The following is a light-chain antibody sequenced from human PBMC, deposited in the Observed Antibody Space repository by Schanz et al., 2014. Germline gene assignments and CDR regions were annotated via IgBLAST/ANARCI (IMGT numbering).Light chain of an antibody. J-gene: IGKJ2*01. CDR2: NAS. V-gene: IGKV3-11*01. Sequence: EIVLTQSPATLSLSPGEGATLSCRASQSLNSYLAWYQQKPGQAPRLLIYNASNRATGIPARFSGSGSGTDFTLTISSVEPGDFAVYYCQQYGSSPRTFGQGTKLEIK. CDR1: QSLNSY. CDR3: QQYGSSPRT.